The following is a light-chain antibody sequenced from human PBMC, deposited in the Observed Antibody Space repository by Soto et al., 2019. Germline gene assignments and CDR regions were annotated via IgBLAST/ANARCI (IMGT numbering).Light chain of an antibody. CDR1: QTVSSF. J-gene: IGKJ4*01. Sequence: VLTQSPATLSLPPGDRATLSCRASQTVSSFLAWYQQKPGQAPRLLIHDSSDRATGIPARFSGSGSGTDFTLTISSLEPEDVAVYYCQQRSNWPLTFGGGTKVDI. CDR2: DSS. CDR3: QQRSNWPLT. V-gene: IGKV3-11*01.